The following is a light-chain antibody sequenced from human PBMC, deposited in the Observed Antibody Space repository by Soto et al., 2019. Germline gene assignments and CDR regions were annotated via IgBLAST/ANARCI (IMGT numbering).Light chain of an antibody. Sequence: EIVLTQSPGTLSLSPGERATLSCRASQSVSSSYLAWYQQKPGQAPRLLIYGASSRATGIPDRFSGGGSGTDFTLTISRLEPEDFAVYYCQQYGSFPLTFGGGTKVEIK. CDR2: GAS. V-gene: IGKV3-20*01. CDR3: QQYGSFPLT. J-gene: IGKJ4*01. CDR1: QSVSSSY.